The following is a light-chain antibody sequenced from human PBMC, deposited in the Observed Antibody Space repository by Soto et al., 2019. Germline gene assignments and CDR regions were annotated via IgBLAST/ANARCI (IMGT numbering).Light chain of an antibody. Sequence: IQLTQSPSSLSASVGDSFTITCRASQGITSYLAWYQQKPGKAPNLLIYGASTLQSGVPSRFSGSGSGTDFTLTINSLQAEDFATYYCQQTRSYQSTFSGGTKVDIK. CDR1: QGITSY. V-gene: IGKV1-9*01. CDR2: GAS. CDR3: QQTRSYQST. J-gene: IGKJ4*01.